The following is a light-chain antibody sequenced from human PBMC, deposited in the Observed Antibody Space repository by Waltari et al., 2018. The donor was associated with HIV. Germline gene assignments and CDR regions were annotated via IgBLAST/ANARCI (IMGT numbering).Light chain of an antibody. Sequence: QSVMTQPPSASGTPGQTVTISCSGTYSNIGSNTVNWYQQLPGTAPKLLIYSSDQWPSGWPDRFSGSKSGTSASLAISGLQSEDEADYYCAAWDDSLKGVIFGGGTKLTVL. CDR3: AAWDDSLKGVI. CDR2: SSD. J-gene: IGLJ2*01. CDR1: YSNIGSNT. V-gene: IGLV1-44*01.